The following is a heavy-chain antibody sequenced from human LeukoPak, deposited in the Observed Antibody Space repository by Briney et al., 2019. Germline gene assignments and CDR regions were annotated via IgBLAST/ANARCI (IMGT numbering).Heavy chain of an antibody. CDR2: IYSGGTT. J-gene: IGHJ4*02. D-gene: IGHD6-13*01. V-gene: IGHV3-53*01. Sequence: PGGPLSFSGEAPGFTVSTPYRGWVGQAQGKGWGWVSVIYSGGTTYYADSVKGRFTFSRDNSKNTLYLQMNSLRAEDTAVYYCARLGGRRAAAGYWGQGTLVTVSS. CDR1: GFTVSTPY. CDR3: ARLGGRRAAAGY.